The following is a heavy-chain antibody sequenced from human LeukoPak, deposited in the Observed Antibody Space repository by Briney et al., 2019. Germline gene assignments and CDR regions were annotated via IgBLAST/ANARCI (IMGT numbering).Heavy chain of an antibody. J-gene: IGHJ4*02. CDR2: ISYDGSNK. CDR1: GFTFSSYA. Sequence: PGGSLRLSCAASGFTFSSYAMHWVRQAPGKGLEWVAVISYDGSNKYYADSVKGRFTISRDNAKNSLYLQMNSLRAEDTALYYCAKDNDILTGSFDYWGQGTLVTVSS. D-gene: IGHD3-9*01. V-gene: IGHV3-30-3*01. CDR3: AKDNDILTGSFDY.